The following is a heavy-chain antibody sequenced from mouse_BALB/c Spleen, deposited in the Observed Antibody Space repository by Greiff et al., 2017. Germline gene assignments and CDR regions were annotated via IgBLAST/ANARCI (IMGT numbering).Heavy chain of an antibody. Sequence: QVQLKQSGPGLVAPSQSLSITCTVSGFSLTSYGVHWVRQPPGKGLEWLGVIWAGGSTNYNSALMSRLSISKDNSKSQVFLKMNSLQTDDTAMYYCARVERYDVAYWGQGTLVTVSA. D-gene: IGHD2-14*01. CDR3: ARVERYDVAY. V-gene: IGHV2-9*02. J-gene: IGHJ3*01. CDR2: IWAGGST. CDR1: GFSLTSYG.